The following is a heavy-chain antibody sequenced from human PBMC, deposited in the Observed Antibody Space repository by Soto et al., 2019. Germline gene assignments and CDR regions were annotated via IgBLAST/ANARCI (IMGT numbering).Heavy chain of an antibody. CDR1: GFTFSSYG. D-gene: IGHD5-18*01. CDR2: ISYDGSNK. V-gene: IGHV3-30*18. J-gene: IGHJ6*02. CDR3: AKAAKAMGEYYYYYYGMDV. Sequence: SGGSLRLSCAASGFTFSSYGMHWVRQAPGKGLEWVAVISYDGSNKYYADSVKGRFTISRDNSKNTLYLQMNSLRAEDTAVYYCAKAAKAMGEYYYYYYGMDVCGQGPTVTVYS.